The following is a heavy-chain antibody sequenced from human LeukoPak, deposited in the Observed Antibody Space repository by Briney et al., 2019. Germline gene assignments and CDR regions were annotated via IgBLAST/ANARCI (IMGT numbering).Heavy chain of an antibody. Sequence: SETLSLTCAVYGGSFSGYYWSWIRQPPGKGLEWIGEINHSGSTNYNPSLKSRVTISVDTSKNQFSLKLSSVTAADTAVYYCARGWGYSYGYLFNYWGQGTLVAVSS. CDR3: ARGWGYSYGYLFNY. D-gene: IGHD5-18*01. CDR1: GGSFSGYY. V-gene: IGHV4-34*01. CDR2: INHSGST. J-gene: IGHJ4*02.